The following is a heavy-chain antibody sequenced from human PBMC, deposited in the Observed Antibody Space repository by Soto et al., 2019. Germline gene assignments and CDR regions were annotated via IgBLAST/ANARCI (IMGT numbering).Heavy chain of an antibody. CDR1: GFTFSSYG. D-gene: IGHD2-21*02. CDR3: ARECGGDCYSFDY. Sequence: QVQLVESGGGVVQPGRSLRLSCAASGFTFSSYGMHWVRQAPGKGLEWVAVIWYDGSNKYYADSLKGRFTISRDNSKNTLYLQMNSLRAEDTAVYYCARECGGDCYSFDYWGQGTLVTVSS. CDR2: IWYDGSNK. V-gene: IGHV3-33*01. J-gene: IGHJ4*02.